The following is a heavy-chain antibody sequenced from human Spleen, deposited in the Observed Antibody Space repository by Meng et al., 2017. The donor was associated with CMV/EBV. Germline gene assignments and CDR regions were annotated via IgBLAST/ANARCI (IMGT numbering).Heavy chain of an antibody. Sequence: ASRLRFDGYALDWVRQAPGKGLEWVAAIGGSRNYVFYSDSVKGRFTISRDNAKNSLYLQLNSLRAEDTAVYYCAREFPSSGTYVFDYWGQGTLVTVSS. V-gene: IGHV3-21*01. D-gene: IGHD3-16*01. CDR2: IGGSRNYV. J-gene: IGHJ4*02. CDR3: AREFPSSGTYVFDY. CDR1: RLRFDGYA.